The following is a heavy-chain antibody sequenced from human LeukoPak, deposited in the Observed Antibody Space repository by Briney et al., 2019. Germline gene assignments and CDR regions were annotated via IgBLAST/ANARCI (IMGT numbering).Heavy chain of an antibody. CDR1: GFTFSSYS. Sequence: GGSLRLSCAASGFTFSSYSMHWVRQAPGKGLEYVSTISSDGGIIYYANSVKGRFTISRDNSKNMLYLQMGSLRAEDMAVYYCSRDAPDYCGGDLCYSGGSNGGFDPWGQGTLVTVSS. D-gene: IGHD2-15*01. CDR2: ISSDGGII. CDR3: SRDAPDYCGGDLCYSGGSNGGFDP. J-gene: IGHJ5*02. V-gene: IGHV3-64*01.